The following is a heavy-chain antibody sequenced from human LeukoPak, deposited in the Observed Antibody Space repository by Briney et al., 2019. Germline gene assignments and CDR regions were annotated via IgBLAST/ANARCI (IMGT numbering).Heavy chain of an antibody. CDR2: ISYDGSNK. D-gene: IGHD6-19*01. CDR3: AKDGYSSGWYRIPTDYYYYGMDV. V-gene: IGHV3-30*18. Sequence: GGSLRLSCAASGFTFTIYGMHWVRQAPGKGLEWVAVISYDGSNKYYADSVKGRFTISRDNSKNTLYLQMNSLRAEDTAVYYCAKDGYSSGWYRIPTDYYYYGMDVWGQGTTVTVSS. J-gene: IGHJ6*02. CDR1: GFTFTIYG.